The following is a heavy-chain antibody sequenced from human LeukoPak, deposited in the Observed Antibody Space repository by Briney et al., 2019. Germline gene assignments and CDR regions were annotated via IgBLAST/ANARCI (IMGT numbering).Heavy chain of an antibody. D-gene: IGHD3-16*01. Sequence: GASVKVSCKPSGYTFSTYAMNWVRQAPGQGLEWMGWINPNSGGTNYAQKFQGRVTMTRDTSISTAYMELSRLRSDDTAVYYCARARHPPGGKVWFDPWGQGTLVTVSS. J-gene: IGHJ5*02. V-gene: IGHV1-2*02. CDR1: GYTFSTYA. CDR3: ARARHPPGGKVWFDP. CDR2: INPNSGGT.